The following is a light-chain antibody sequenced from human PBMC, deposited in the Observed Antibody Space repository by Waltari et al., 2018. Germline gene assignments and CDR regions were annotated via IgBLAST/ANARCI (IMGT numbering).Light chain of an antibody. Sequence: QSALAQPASVSGSPGQSVTISCTGTGSDVGGYNYVSWYQQHPGKVPKIIIYDVSVRPSGISSRFSGSKSGNTASLPISGLQAEDEADYYCGSYSGTTTYVFGTGTYVTVL. V-gene: IGLV2-14*03. J-gene: IGLJ1*01. CDR1: GSDVGGYNY. CDR2: DVS. CDR3: GSYSGTTTYV.